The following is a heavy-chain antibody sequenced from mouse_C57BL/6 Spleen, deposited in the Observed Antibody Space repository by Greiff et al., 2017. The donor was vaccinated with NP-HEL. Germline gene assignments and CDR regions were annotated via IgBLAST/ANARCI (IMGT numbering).Heavy chain of an antibody. J-gene: IGHJ1*03. Sequence: EVKLMESGPGLVKPSQSLSLTCSVTGYSITSGYYWNWIRQFPGNKLEWMGYISYDGSNNYNPSLKNRISITRDTSKNQFFLKLNSVTTEDTATYYCAGIHYYGSSYGYFDVWGTGTTVTVSS. D-gene: IGHD1-1*01. V-gene: IGHV3-6*01. CDR2: ISYDGSN. CDR3: AGIHYYGSSYGYFDV. CDR1: GYSITSGYY.